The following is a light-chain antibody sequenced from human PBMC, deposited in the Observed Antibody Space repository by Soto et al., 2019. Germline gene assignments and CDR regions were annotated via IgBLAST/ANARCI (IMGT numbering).Light chain of an antibody. Sequence: EIVLTQSPGTLSLSPGERATLSCRASQSVSSSYLAWYQQKPGQAPRLLIYGASSRATGIPDRFSGSGSGTDFTLTISRLEPEDFAVYYCQQYGSPPITCGQGTRLEIK. CDR2: GAS. CDR3: QQYGSPPIT. V-gene: IGKV3-20*01. CDR1: QSVSSSY. J-gene: IGKJ5*01.